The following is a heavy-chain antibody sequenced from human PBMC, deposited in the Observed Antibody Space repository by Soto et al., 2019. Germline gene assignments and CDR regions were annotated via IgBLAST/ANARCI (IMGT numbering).Heavy chain of an antibody. CDR3: AIYNYDSSCYYHYYYGMDV. Sequence: SETLSLTCAVSGGSISSGGYSWSWIRQPPGKGLEWIGYIYHSGSTYYNPSLKSRVTISVDRSKNLFSLKLSSVTAADTAVYFCAIYNYDSSCYYHYYYGMDVWGQGTTVTVS. CDR2: IYHSGST. CDR1: GGSISSGGYS. V-gene: IGHV4-30-2*01. J-gene: IGHJ6*02. D-gene: IGHD3-22*01.